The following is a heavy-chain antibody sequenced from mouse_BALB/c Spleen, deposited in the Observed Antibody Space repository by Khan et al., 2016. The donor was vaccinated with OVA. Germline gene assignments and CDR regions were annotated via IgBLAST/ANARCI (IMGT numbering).Heavy chain of an antibody. Sequence: EVELVESGGGLVQPGGSLRLSCATSGFTFTDYYMNWVRPPPGNALEWLGFIRKKASGYTTEYSPSVQGRFTISRDNSQSILYLQMNTLGAEDSATYYCARVDYGYGFAYWDQGTLVTVSA. CDR3: ARVDYGYGFAY. CDR1: GFTFTDYY. D-gene: IGHD1-2*01. J-gene: IGHJ3*01. V-gene: IGHV7-3*02. CDR2: IRKKASGYTT.